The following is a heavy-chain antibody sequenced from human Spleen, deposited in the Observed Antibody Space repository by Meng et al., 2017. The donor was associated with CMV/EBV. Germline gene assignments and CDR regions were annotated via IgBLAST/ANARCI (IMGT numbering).Heavy chain of an antibody. CDR3: ARDRARKIAAPGYYLDY. CDR2: INPNRGGT. V-gene: IGHV1-2*02. J-gene: IGHJ4*02. Sequence: ASVKVSCKTSGYTFTGYYVHWVRQAPGQGLEWMGWINPNRGGTNYARKFQGRVTMTRDTSINTAHMELSRLRSDDTAVYYRARDRARKIAAPGYYLDYWGQGTLVTVSS. CDR1: GYTFTGYY. D-gene: IGHD6-13*01.